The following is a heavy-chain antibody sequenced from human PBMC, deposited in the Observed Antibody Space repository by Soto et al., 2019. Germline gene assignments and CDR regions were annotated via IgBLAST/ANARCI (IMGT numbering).Heavy chain of an antibody. CDR2: IGVSGDTT. D-gene: IGHD3-10*01. CDR1: GFTFSSYA. Sequence: EVQLLESGGGLVQPGGSLRLSCAASGFTFSSYAMSWVRQAPGKGLEWVSAIGVSGDTTYYADSVKGRFTISRDNSKNRLYLQMASLRAEETAVYYCATVRRFGELRSLYWGQGTLVTVSS. V-gene: IGHV3-23*01. J-gene: IGHJ4*02. CDR3: ATVRRFGELRSLY.